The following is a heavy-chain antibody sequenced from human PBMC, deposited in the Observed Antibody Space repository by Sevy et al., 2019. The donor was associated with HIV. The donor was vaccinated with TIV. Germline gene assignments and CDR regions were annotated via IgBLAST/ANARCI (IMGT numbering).Heavy chain of an antibody. V-gene: IGHV3-48*01. CDR3: ARSPPYSSGWYGIDY. Sequence: GGSLRLSCAASGFTFSSYSMNWVRQAPGKGLQWVSYISRSSSTIYYVDSVKGRFTISRDNAKNSLYLQMNSLRAEDTAVYYCARSPPYSSGWYGIDYWGQRTLVTVSS. J-gene: IGHJ4*02. CDR1: GFTFSSYS. D-gene: IGHD6-19*01. CDR2: ISRSSSTI.